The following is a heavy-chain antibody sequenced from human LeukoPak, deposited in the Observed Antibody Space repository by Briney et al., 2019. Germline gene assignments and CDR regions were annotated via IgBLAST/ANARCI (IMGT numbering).Heavy chain of an antibody. J-gene: IGHJ3*02. CDR1: GFTFSSYS. CDR3: ARDKIGSPHAFDI. CDR2: ISSSSSYI. Sequence: PGGSLRLSCAASGFTFSSYSMNWVRQAPGKGLEWVSSISSSSSYIYYADSVKGRFTISRDNAKNSLYLQMNSLRAEDTAVYYCARDKIGSPHAFDIWGQGTMVTVSS. D-gene: IGHD1-26*01. V-gene: IGHV3-21*01.